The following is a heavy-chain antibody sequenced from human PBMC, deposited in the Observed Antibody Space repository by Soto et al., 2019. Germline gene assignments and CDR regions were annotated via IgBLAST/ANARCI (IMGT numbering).Heavy chain of an antibody. CDR1: GFTFSNYA. V-gene: IGHV3-23*01. J-gene: IGHJ4*02. Sequence: GGSLRLSCAASGFTFSNYAMSWVRQAPGKGLEWVSGIRNSGSDTYYANSVKGRFTISRDNSKNTLYLQMNSLRAEDTAAYYCAKDFSGGYWGQGAQVTVSS. CDR3: AKDFSGGY. CDR2: IRNSGSDT.